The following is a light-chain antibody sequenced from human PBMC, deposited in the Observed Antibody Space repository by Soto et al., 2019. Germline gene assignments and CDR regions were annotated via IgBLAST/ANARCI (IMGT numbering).Light chain of an antibody. CDR1: QSVADNY. J-gene: IGKJ1*01. CDR3: QQYGHSFRT. V-gene: IGKV3-20*01. Sequence: EIVLTQSPCTLSLSPGERATLSCRASQSVADNYLAWYQQKPGQAPRLLIYAASRRATGIPDTFSGSGSGTDFTLTITRLEPEDFALYYCQQYGHSFRTFGQGT. CDR2: AAS.